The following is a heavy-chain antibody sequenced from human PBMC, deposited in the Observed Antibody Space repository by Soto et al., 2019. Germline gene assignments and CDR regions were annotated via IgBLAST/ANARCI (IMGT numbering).Heavy chain of an antibody. CDR3: ARESEDLTSKFDY. CDR2: ISSTTNYI. Sequence: VGSLRLSCAASGFTFTRYSMNWVRQAPGKGLECVSSISSTTNYIYYADSMKGRFTVSRDNAKNSVYLEMNSLSAEDTAVYYCARESEDLTSKFDYWGQGTLVTVSS. J-gene: IGHJ4*02. CDR1: GFTFTRYS. V-gene: IGHV3-21*01.